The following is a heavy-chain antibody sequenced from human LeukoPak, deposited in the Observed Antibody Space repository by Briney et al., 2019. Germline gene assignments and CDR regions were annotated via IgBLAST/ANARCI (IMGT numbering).Heavy chain of an antibody. J-gene: IGHJ3*02. D-gene: IGHD1-26*01. Sequence: SVKVSCKASGDTFRSYSINWVRQAPGQGFEWMGRIIPVLDITNYAQKFQGRVTISADKSTSTAYMELSSLTSEDSAVYYCASGVGAQYAFDIWGQGTQVTVSP. CDR2: IIPVLDIT. CDR1: GDTFRSYS. V-gene: IGHV1-69*02. CDR3: ASGVGAQYAFDI.